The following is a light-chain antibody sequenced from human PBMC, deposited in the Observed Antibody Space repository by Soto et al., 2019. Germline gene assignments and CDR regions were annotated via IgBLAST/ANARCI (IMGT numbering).Light chain of an antibody. CDR3: IQHNSYPLT. V-gene: IGKV1-17*01. J-gene: IGKJ4*01. CDR2: AAS. Sequence: DIQMTQSPSSLSASVGDRVTITCRASQGIRNDLDWYQQKPGKAPKRLIYAASSLQSGVPSRFSGSGSVTEFTLTISSLQPEDFATYYCIQHNSYPLTFGGGTKVEIK. CDR1: QGIRND.